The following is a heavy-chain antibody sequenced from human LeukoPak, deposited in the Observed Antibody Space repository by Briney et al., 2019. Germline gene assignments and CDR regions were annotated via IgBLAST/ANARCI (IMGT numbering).Heavy chain of an antibody. V-gene: IGHV3-49*03. J-gene: IGHJ4*02. CDR2: IRSKAYGGTT. D-gene: IGHD6-19*01. CDR3: TRDTGDSSGWYYFDY. CDR1: GFILGDYA. Sequence: GGSLRLSCTASGFILGDYAMSWFRQAPGKGPEWVGFIRSKAYGGTTEYAASVKGIFTISRDDSKGIAYLQVNSLKTEDTAVYYCTRDTGDSSGWYYFDYWGQGTLVTVSS.